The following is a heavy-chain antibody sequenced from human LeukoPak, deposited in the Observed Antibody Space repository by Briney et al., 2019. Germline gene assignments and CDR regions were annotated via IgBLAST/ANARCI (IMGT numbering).Heavy chain of an antibody. CDR1: GFTFSSYA. D-gene: IGHD2-2*02. V-gene: IGHV3-23*01. CDR2: ISGSGGST. J-gene: IGHJ4*02. Sequence: GGSLRLSCAASGFTFSSYAMSWVRQAPGRGLEWVSAISGSGGSTYYADSVKGRFTISRDNSKNTLYLQMNSLRAEDTAVYYCAKVGGGYQLLYDYFDYWGQGTLVTVSS. CDR3: AKVGGGYQLLYDYFDY.